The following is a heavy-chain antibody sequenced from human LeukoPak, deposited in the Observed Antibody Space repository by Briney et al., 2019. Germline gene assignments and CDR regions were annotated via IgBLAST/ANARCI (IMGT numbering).Heavy chain of an antibody. V-gene: IGHV3-7*03. J-gene: IGHJ6*02. CDR3: ARTEDFWSGYYSYYYGMDV. D-gene: IGHD3-3*01. CDR2: IKQDGSEK. CDR1: GFTFSSYW. Sequence: GGSLRLSCAASGFTFSSYWMSWVRQAPGKGLEWVANIKQDGSEKYYVDSVKGRFTISRDNAKNSLYLQMNSLRAEDTAVYYCARTEDFWSGYYSYYYGMDVWGQGTTVTVSS.